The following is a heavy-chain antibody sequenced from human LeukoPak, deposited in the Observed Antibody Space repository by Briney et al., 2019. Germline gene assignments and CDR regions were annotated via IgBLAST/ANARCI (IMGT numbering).Heavy chain of an antibody. CDR3: ARDSSSFSYYYYGMDV. V-gene: IGHV3-7*01. D-gene: IGHD6-13*01. CDR1: GFTFSSYW. Sequence: GGSLRLSCAAPGFTFSSYWMSWVRQAPGKGLEGVANIKQEGSEKYYVDSVKGRFTISRDNAKTSLYLKMNSMRAEDTAMYYCARDSSSFSYYYYGMDVWGKGTTVTVSS. CDR2: IKQEGSEK. J-gene: IGHJ6*04.